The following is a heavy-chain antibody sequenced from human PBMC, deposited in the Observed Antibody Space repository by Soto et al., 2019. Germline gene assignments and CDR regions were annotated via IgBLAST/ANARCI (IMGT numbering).Heavy chain of an antibody. CDR2: ISGSGGST. CDR1: GFTFSSYA. D-gene: IGHD2-15*01. CDR3: AKDVVVAAYYYYYYMDV. Sequence: GGSLRLSCAASGFTFSSYAMSWVRQAPGKGLEWVSAISGSGGSTYYADSVKGRFTISRDNSKNTLYLQMNSLGAEDTAVYYCAKDVVVAAYYYYYYMDVWGKGTTVTVSS. V-gene: IGHV3-23*01. J-gene: IGHJ6*03.